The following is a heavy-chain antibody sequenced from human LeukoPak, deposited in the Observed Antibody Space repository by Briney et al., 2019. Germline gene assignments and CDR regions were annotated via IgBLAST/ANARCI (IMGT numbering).Heavy chain of an antibody. CDR3: ARDLDSGNYFFAY. D-gene: IGHD3-22*01. CDR2: ISGNGGTT. V-gene: IGHV3-48*04. Sequence: GGSLRLSCAASGFSFGSYGLSWVRQAPGKGPQWVSYISGNGGTTHYADSVEGRFTISRDDAKNSLYLQMSSLRAEDTAVYYCARDLDSGNYFFAYWGQGTPVTVSS. CDR1: GFSFGSYG. J-gene: IGHJ4*02.